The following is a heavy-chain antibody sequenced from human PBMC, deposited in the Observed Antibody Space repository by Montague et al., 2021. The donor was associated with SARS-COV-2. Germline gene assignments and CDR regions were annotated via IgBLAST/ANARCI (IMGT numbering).Heavy chain of an antibody. CDR2: ISYSGTT. CDR1: RHSISSGAPY. J-gene: IGHJ5*02. D-gene: IGHD1-26*01. CDR3: VRMGAAHRLNNWFDP. Sequence: SETLSLTCTVSRHSISSGAPYRGGSRQLSGTVLVWIRNISYSGTTYYNPSLKSRITMAVDTSKNQFSLNLISVTAADTAVYFCVRMGAAHRLNNWFDPWGQGALVTVSS. V-gene: IGHV4-39*01.